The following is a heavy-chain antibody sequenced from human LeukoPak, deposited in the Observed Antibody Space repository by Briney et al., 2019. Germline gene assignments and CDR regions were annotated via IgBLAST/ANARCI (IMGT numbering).Heavy chain of an antibody. J-gene: IGHJ4*02. V-gene: IGHV4-59*08. CDR1: GGSISSYY. D-gene: IGHD3-22*01. CDR2: IYYSGST. Sequence: SETLSLTCTVSGGSISSYYWSWIRQPPGKGLEWIGYIYYSGSTNYSPSLKSRVTISVDTSKNQFSLQLSSVTAADTAVYYCARRSGYSSSEDYWGQGTLVTVSS. CDR3: ARRSGYSSSEDY.